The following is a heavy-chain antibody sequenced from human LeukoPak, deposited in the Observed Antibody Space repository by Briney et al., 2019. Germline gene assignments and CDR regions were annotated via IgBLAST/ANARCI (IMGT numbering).Heavy chain of an antibody. J-gene: IGHJ3*02. D-gene: IGHD1-26*01. CDR1: GLTVSSNY. CDR3: ARDRRGSYFSDAFDI. Sequence: PGGSLRLSCAASGLTVSSNYMSWVRQAPGKGLEWVSVFYRGGTIYYADSVKGRFTISRDNSKNTLYLHMNSLTAADTAVYFCARDRRGSYFSDAFDIWGQGTMVTVSS. V-gene: IGHV3-53*01. CDR2: FYRGGTI.